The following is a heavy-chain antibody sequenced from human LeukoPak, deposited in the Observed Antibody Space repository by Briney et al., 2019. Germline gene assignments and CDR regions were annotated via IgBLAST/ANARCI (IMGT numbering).Heavy chain of an antibody. CDR2: IHYSGST. D-gene: IGHD6-19*01. V-gene: IGHV4-59*01. CDR3: ARGGVVARIFDF. Sequence: KSSETLSLTCTVSGGSISSYCWSWIRQPPGKGLEWIGYIHYSGSTNYNPSLNSRVSVSVDTSKNQFSLKLSSVTATDTAVYYCARGGVVARIFDFWGPGSLVTVSS. J-gene: IGHJ4*02. CDR1: GGSISSYC.